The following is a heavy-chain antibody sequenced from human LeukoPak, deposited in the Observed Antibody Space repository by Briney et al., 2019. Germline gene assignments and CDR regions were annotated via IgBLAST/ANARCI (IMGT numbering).Heavy chain of an antibody. V-gene: IGHV3-23*01. Sequence: GGSLRLSCAASGFTFSSYAMSWVRQAPGKGLEWVSAIGGSGGSTYYADSVKGRFTISRDNSKNTLYLQINSLRAEDTAVYYCAXXPDRSHXAGWFDPWGQGTLVTVSS. J-gene: IGHJ5*02. CDR3: AXXPDRSHXAGWFDP. CDR1: GFTFSSYA. CDR2: IGGSGGST. D-gene: IGHD3-22*01.